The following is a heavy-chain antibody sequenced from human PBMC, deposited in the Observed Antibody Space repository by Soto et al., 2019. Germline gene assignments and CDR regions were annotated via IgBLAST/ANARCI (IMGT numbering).Heavy chain of an antibody. CDR2: INHSGST. J-gene: IGHJ5*02. Sequence: SETLSLTCAVYGGYFSGYYWSWIRQPPGKGLEWIGEINHSGSTNYNPSLKSRVTISVDTSKNQFSLKLSSVTAADSAVYYCCSRKRHNVFDPWGQGTLVTVSS. D-gene: IGHD2-2*01. CDR3: CSRKRHNVFDP. CDR1: GGYFSGYY. V-gene: IGHV4-34*01.